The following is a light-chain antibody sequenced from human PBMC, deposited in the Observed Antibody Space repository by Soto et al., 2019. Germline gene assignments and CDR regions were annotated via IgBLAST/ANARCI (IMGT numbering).Light chain of an antibody. J-gene: IGKJ1*01. CDR3: QEYGTSRT. Sequence: DIHMTRPPSSLSASLGCIVTITFRASQGISSWLAWYQQKPGKAPNLLMYSANRLESGVPSRFSGSGSGTEFTLTISRLEPEDFAVYYCQEYGTSRTFGQGTKVDIK. CDR1: QGISSW. V-gene: IGKV1-12*01. CDR2: SAN.